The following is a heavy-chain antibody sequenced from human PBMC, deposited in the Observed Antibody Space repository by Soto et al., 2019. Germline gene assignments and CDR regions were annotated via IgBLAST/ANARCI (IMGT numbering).Heavy chain of an antibody. V-gene: IGHV2-5*02. J-gene: IGHJ4*02. D-gene: IGHD6-19*01. Sequence: QITLKESGPTLVKPTQTLTLTCTFSGFSLSSTRMAVGWIRQPPGKALEWLALIYWDADKRYSPFVKSRLTITQDTSKNQVVLTMSNMAPVDTARYYCSHIVVAGLGYYFDYWGQGTLVTVSS. CDR1: GFSLSSTRMA. CDR3: SHIVVAGLGYYFDY. CDR2: IYWDADK.